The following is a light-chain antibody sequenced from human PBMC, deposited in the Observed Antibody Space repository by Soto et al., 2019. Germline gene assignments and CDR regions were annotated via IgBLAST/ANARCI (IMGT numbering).Light chain of an antibody. CDR3: MQGLETPYT. J-gene: IGKJ2*01. CDR1: QSLLHSNGKTF. V-gene: IGKV2-28*01. CDR2: LGS. Sequence: IVVTQSPLSLPVTPGEPASISCRSGQSLLHSNGKTFLAWYLQKPGQSPQILIYLGSNRVSGVPDRFSGSGSGTDFTLKISRVEAEDVGVYYCMQGLETPYTFGQGTKLEIK.